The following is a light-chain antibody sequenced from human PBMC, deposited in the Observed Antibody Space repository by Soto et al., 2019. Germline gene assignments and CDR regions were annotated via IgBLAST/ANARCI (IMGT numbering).Light chain of an antibody. CDR2: DVS. CDR1: SSDVGGHNS. V-gene: IGLV2-14*01. Sequence: QSALTQPASVSGSPGQSITISCTGTSSDVGGHNSVAWYQHNPSKAPKLMIYDVSIRPSGISSRFSGSKSGNTASLSISGLQAEDEADYYCSSYTSSSTLVFGTGTKLTVL. J-gene: IGLJ1*01. CDR3: SSYTSSSTLV.